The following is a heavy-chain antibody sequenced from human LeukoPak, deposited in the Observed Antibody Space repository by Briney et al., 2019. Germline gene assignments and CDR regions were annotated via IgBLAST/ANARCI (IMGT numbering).Heavy chain of an antibody. J-gene: IGHJ4*02. CDR1: GFTFSSYA. CDR2: IRGGGGIT. Sequence: GGSLRLSCAASGFTFSSYAMSWVRQAPGEGLEWGSVIRGGGGITYYADSVKGRFTISRDNSKNSLYLQMNSLRAEDTAVYYCANGHFGSGSYPILDYWGQGTLVTVSS. D-gene: IGHD3-10*01. V-gene: IGHV3-23*01. CDR3: ANGHFGSGSYPILDY.